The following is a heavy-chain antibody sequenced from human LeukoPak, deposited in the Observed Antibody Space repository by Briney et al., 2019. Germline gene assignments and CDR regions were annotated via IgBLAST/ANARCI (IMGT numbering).Heavy chain of an antibody. V-gene: IGHV1-18*01. J-gene: IGHJ4*02. CDR2: ISAYNGNT. CDR3: ARASYCSGGSCYSDY. Sequence: ASVKVSCKASGYTFTSYSISWVRQAPGQGLEWMGWISAYNGNTIYAQKVKGRVTMTTDTSTSTAYMELRSLKSDDTAVYYCARASYCSGGSCYSDYWGQGTLVTVAS. CDR1: GYTFTSYS. D-gene: IGHD2-15*01.